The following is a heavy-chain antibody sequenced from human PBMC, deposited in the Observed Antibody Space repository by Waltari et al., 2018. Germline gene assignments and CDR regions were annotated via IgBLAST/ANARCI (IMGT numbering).Heavy chain of an antibody. D-gene: IGHD2-21*01. V-gene: IGHV3-7*03. Sequence: EVQLVESGGGLVQPGGSLRLSCAASGFIFKNYWMSWVRQAPGKGPEWLANIKGDESEKYDGGSARGRFTISRDNARSLVHLEMNSLRAEDTAVYHCARSVVPIPGESWGQGTLVVVSS. CDR1: GFIFKNYW. CDR2: IKGDESEK. CDR3: ARSVVPIPGES. J-gene: IGHJ4*02.